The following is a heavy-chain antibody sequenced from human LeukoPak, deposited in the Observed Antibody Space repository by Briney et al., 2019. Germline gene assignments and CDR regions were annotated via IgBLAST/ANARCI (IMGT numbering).Heavy chain of an antibody. CDR1: GFTFSSYS. D-gene: IGHD1-20*01. CDR2: ISSGSLTI. CDR3: AREAITGHREFDY. J-gene: IGHJ4*02. Sequence: PGGSLRLSCAASGFTFSSYSMNWVRQAPGKGLEWVSYISSGSLTIYYADSVKGRFTISRDNAKNSLYLHMNSLRAEDTAVYYCAREAITGHREFDYWGQGTLVTVSS. V-gene: IGHV3-48*01.